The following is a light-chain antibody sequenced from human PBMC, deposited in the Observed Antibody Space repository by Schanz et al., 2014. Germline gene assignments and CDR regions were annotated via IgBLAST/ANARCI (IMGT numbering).Light chain of an antibody. CDR3: CSYAGNNIVV. CDR2: EVT. J-gene: IGLJ1*01. V-gene: IGLV2-8*01. CDR1: SSDVGGYNF. Sequence: QSALTQPPSASGSPGQSVTISCTGTSSDVGGYNFVSWYQQHPGKAPKLMIYEVTKRPSGVPDRFSGSKSGNTASLTVSGLQDEDEADYYCCSYAGNNIVVFGTGTKLAVL.